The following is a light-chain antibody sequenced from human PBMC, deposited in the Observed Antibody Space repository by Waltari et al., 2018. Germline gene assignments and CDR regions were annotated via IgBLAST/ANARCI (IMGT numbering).Light chain of an antibody. CDR3: AAWDDRLRDYV. CDR1: SSNIGRNY. CDR2: RND. J-gene: IGLJ1*01. V-gene: IGLV1-47*01. Sequence: QSVLTQPPSASATPGQRVTISCSVSSSNIGRNYVSWYQQPPGTAPKLVIYRNDQRPSGVPDRFSGSKSGTSASLAISGLRSEDEADYYCAAWDDRLRDYVFGTGTKVTAL.